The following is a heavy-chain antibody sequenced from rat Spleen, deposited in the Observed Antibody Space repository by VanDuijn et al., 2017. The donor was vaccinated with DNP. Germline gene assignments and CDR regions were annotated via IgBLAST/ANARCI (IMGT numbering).Heavy chain of an antibody. CDR3: ARHVLPLRVWDY. D-gene: IGHD1-4*01. CDR2: ISYDGGTT. CDR1: GFTFSDYY. Sequence: EVRLVESGGGLVQPGRSLKLSCAASGFTFSDYYMAWVRQAPTKGLEWVAYISYDGGTTYHGDSVKGRFTISRDIVNSILYLQMNSLRSEDMATYYCARHVLPLRVWDYWGQGVMVTVSS. V-gene: IGHV5-22*01. J-gene: IGHJ2*01.